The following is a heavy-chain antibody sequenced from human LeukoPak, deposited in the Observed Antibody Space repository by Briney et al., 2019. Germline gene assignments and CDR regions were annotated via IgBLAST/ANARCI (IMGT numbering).Heavy chain of an antibody. V-gene: IGHV3-7*01. CDR3: ARDPDLYYDTSGSHY. CDR1: GFTFSSYW. Sequence: GGSLRLSCAASGFTFSSYWMSWVRQAPGKGLEWVANIKQDGSEKYYVDSVKGRFTISRDNAKNSLYLQMNSLRAEDTAVYYCARDPDLYYDTSGSHYWGQGTLVTVSS. CDR2: IKQDGSEK. D-gene: IGHD3-22*01. J-gene: IGHJ4*02.